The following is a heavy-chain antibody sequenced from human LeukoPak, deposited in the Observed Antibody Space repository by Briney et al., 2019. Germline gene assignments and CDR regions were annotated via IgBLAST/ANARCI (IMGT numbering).Heavy chain of an antibody. CDR1: GGSFSGYY. CDR3: ARGAARWLQAHFDY. CDR2: INHSGST. J-gene: IGHJ4*01. D-gene: IGHD5-24*01. V-gene: IGHV4-34*01. Sequence: SETLSVTCAVYGGSFSGYYWSWIRQPPGKGLEWIGEINHSGSTNYNPSLKSRVTISVDTSKNQFSLKLSSVTAADTAVYYCARGAARWLQAHFDYCGHGTLVTVSS.